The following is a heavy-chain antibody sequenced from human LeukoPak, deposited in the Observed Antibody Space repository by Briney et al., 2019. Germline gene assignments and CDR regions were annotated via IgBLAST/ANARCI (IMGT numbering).Heavy chain of an antibody. J-gene: IGHJ3*02. CDR1: GGSISSGGYY. Sequence: PSQTLSFTCTVSGGSISSGGYYWSWIRQHPGKGLEWIGYIYYSGSTYYNPSLKSRVTISVDTSKNQFSLKLSSVTAADTAVYYCARAHPNYGDYPNAFDIWGQGTMVTVSS. V-gene: IGHV4-31*03. D-gene: IGHD4-17*01. CDR3: ARAHPNYGDYPNAFDI. CDR2: IYYSGST.